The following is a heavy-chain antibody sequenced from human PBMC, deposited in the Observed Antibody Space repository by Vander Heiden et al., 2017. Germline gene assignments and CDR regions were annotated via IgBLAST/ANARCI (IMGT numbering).Heavy chain of an antibody. CDR1: GFTVSNTF. D-gene: IGHD3-16*01. CDR3: AASTYYYDSADNSW. CDR2: INSRGST. Sequence: EVRLVASGGGLIHPGGSLGLSCTASGFTVSNTFMSWVRQPSGKGLEWVSIINSRGSTYYADSVKGRFTISRDNSRNTLYLHMTSLIVEDTATYYCAASTYYYDSADNSWWGQGTLVTVSS. J-gene: IGHJ4*02. V-gene: IGHV3-53*01.